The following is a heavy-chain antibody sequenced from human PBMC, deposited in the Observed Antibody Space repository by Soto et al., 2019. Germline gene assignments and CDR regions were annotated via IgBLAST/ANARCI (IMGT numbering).Heavy chain of an antibody. V-gene: IGHV1-18*01. Sequence: QVQLVQSGAEVKKPGASVKVSCKASGYTFTSYGISWVRQAPGQGLEWMGWISAYNGNTNYAQKLQGRVTITADTSTSKDYMELRSLRSDDTAVYYCARVGCSSTSCPEHYFYYLGQGTLVTGFS. CDR3: ARVGCSSTSCPEHYFYY. CDR2: ISAYNGNT. J-gene: IGHJ4*01. D-gene: IGHD2-2*01. CDR1: GYTFTSYG.